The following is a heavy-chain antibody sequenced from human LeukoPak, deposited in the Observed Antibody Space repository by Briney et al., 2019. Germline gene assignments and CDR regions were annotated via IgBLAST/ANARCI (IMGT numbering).Heavy chain of an antibody. CDR2: MYYSGST. CDR3: ARGGTSTSYGDYGIFDY. Sequence: SETLSLTCPVSAASISSYYWSWIRQPPGKGLEWIAFMYYSGSTNYNPSLKSRVTISVDTSKNQFSMQLGSVTAADTAVYYCARGGTSTSYGDYGIFDYWGQGTLVTVSS. D-gene: IGHD4-17*01. V-gene: IGHV4-59*08. CDR1: AASISSYY. J-gene: IGHJ4*02.